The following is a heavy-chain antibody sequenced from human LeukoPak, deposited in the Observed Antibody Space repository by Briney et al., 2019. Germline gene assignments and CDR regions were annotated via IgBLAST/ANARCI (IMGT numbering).Heavy chain of an antibody. D-gene: IGHD2-2*01. CDR1: GLTFSSYW. CDR3: AKDWGIIVVVSLDY. J-gene: IGHJ4*02. Sequence: PGGSLRLSCVVSGLTFSSYWMSWVRQGPGKGLGWVANIKQDGSEKYYVDSVKGRFTISRDNSKNTLYLQMNSLRAEDTAVYYCAKDWGIIVVVSLDYWGQGTLVTVSS. V-gene: IGHV3-7*03. CDR2: IKQDGSEK.